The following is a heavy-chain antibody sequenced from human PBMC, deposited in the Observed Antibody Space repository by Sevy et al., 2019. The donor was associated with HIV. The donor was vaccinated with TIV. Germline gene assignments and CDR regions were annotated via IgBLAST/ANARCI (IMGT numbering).Heavy chain of an antibody. D-gene: IGHD3-22*01. CDR3: AKGGGGHYDPDEIGYYFYYYNMDV. CDR1: GFSFDSYG. Sequence: GGSLRLSCAVSGFSFDSYGMTWVRQAPGKGLEWVSGISGSGTRTYYADSVKGRFSISRDNSKNRVYLPMNSLRSEDKAIYYCAKGGGGHYDPDEIGYYFYYYNMDVWGKGTTVTVSS. V-gene: IGHV3-23*01. J-gene: IGHJ6*03. CDR2: ISGSGTRT.